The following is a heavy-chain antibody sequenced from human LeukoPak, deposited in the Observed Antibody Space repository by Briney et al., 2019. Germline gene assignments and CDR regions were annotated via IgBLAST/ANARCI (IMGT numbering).Heavy chain of an antibody. Sequence: ASVKVSCKASGYTFTSYDINWVRQATGQGLEWMGWMNPNSGNTGYAQKFQGRVTMTRNTSISTAYMELSSLRSEDTAVYYCARTFGSGWPQYYYYYGMDVWGQGTTVTVSS. CDR3: ARTFGSGWPQYYYYYGMDV. V-gene: IGHV1-8*01. J-gene: IGHJ6*02. CDR1: GYTFTSYD. D-gene: IGHD6-19*01. CDR2: MNPNSGNT.